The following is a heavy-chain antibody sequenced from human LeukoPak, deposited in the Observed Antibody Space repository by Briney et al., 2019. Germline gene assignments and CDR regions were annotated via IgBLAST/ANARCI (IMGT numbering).Heavy chain of an antibody. CDR3: ARVQYSSGWSLDY. D-gene: IGHD6-19*01. CDR1: GFTFSSYA. CDR2: ISGSGGST. Sequence: GGSLRLSCADSGFTFSSYAMSWVRQAPGKGLEWVSAISGSGGSTYYADSVKGRFTISRDNAKNTLYLQMNSLRAEDTAVYYCARVQYSSGWSLDYWGQGTLVTVSS. J-gene: IGHJ4*02. V-gene: IGHV3-23*01.